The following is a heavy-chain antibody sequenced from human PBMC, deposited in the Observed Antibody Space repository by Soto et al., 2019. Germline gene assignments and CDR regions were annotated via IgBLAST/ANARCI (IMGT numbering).Heavy chain of an antibody. V-gene: IGHV1-69*01. D-gene: IGHD6-6*01. J-gene: IGHJ5*02. CDR3: ARGRSSHNFDP. Sequence: HVQLVQSGAEVRKPGSSVKVSCKISGGTFTNYVISWLRQAPGPGLEWMGGLIPIFGAANLAQKFQGRVTITADDSTSTVNMELSSLTSEDTAVYYCARGRSSHNFDPWGQGSRVPFSS. CDR2: LIPIFGAA. CDR1: GGTFTNYV.